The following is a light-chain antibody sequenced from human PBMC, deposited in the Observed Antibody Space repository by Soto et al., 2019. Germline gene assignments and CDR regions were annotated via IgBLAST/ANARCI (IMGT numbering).Light chain of an antibody. J-gene: IGLJ2*01. CDR3: QSYDSSLSAR. CDR1: SSNIGAGYD. V-gene: IGLV1-40*01. Sequence: QSVLTQPPSVSGAPGQRVTISCTGRSSNIGAGYDVHWYQQLPGTAPKLLIYGNSNRPSGVPDRFSGSKSGTSASLAITGLQAEDEADYYCQSYDSSLSARFGGGTKLTVL. CDR2: GNS.